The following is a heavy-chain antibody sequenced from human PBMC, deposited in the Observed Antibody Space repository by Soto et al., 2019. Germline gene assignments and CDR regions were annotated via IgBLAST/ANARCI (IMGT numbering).Heavy chain of an antibody. CDR2: ISSVGGST. CDR3: TKDREFTYYDLWSGYYAFES. Sequence: EVHLLESGGGLVLPGVSLRLSCAGSGFTFSSYAMSWVCQAPGKGLEWVSAISSVGGSTYYADSVKGRFIISRDNSENTLYLQVNSLRAEDTAIYYCTKDREFTYYDLWSGYYAFESWGQGTLVTVSS. CDR1: GFTFSSYA. D-gene: IGHD3-3*01. J-gene: IGHJ4*02. V-gene: IGHV3-23*01.